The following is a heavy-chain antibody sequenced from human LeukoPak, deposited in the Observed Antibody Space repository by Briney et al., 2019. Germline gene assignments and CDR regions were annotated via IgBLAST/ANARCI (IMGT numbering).Heavy chain of an antibody. J-gene: IGHJ4*02. CDR2: INPNSGGT. CDR3: ARDRGWYVDLGFVC. D-gene: IGHD6-19*01. CDR1: GYTFTGYY. V-gene: IGHV1-2*02. Sequence: ASVKVSCKASGYTFTGYYMHWVRQAPGQGLEWMGWINPNSGGTNYAQKFQGRVTMTRDTSISTAYMELSRLRSDDTAVYYCARDRGWYVDLGFVCWGQGTLVTVSS.